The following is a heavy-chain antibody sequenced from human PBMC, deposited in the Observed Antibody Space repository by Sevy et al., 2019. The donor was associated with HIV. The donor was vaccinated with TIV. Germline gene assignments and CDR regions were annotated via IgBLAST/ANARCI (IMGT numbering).Heavy chain of an antibody. D-gene: IGHD4-17*01. V-gene: IGHV1-69*06. J-gene: IGHJ3*02. CDR3: AKYGPTGGAFDI. Sequence: ASVKVSCKASGGTFSSYAISWVRQAPGQGLEWMGGIIPISGTANYAQKFQGRVTITADKSTSTAYMELSSLRSEDTAVYYCAKYGPTGGAFDIWGQGTMVTVSS. CDR1: GGTFSSYA. CDR2: IIPISGTA.